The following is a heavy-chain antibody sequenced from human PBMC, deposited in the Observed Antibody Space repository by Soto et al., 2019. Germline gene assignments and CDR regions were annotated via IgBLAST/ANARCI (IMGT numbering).Heavy chain of an antibody. D-gene: IGHD1-26*01. CDR3: SRDVSPGSSVFYCDAFAI. Sequence: EGQLVESGGGLVQPGGSLTLSCAASEFAFSSYWMTWVRQATGKGLEWVANIRKDGSQRSYLDSVRGRFTISRDNTKNSLYLQMNSLSAEDTALYYYSRDVSPGSSVFYCDAFAIWGQGTMVPASP. J-gene: IGHJ3*02. CDR1: EFAFSSYW. V-gene: IGHV3-7*05. CDR2: IRKDGSQR.